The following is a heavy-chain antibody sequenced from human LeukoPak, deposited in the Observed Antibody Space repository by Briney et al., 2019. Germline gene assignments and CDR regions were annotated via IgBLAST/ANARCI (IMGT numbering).Heavy chain of an antibody. J-gene: IGHJ3*02. CDR2: IYYSGST. D-gene: IGHD1-26*01. CDR3: ARVRGKWEPLDAFDI. Sequence: SETLSLTCPVSGGSISSYYWSWIRQPPGKGLEWIGYIYYSGSTNYNPSLKSRVTISVDTSKNQFSLKLSSVTAADTAVYYCARVRGKWEPLDAFDIWGQGTVVTVSS. CDR1: GGSISSYY. V-gene: IGHV4-59*01.